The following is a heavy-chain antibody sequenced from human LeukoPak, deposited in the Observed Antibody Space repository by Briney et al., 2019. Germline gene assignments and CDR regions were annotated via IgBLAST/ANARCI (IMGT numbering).Heavy chain of an antibody. J-gene: IGHJ6*03. CDR3: ARHVVVPAYYYYYYMDA. V-gene: IGHV3-7*01. D-gene: IGHD2-2*01. CDR1: GFTFSSYW. Sequence: PGGSLRLSCATSGFTFSSYWMSWVRQAPGKGLEWVANIKQDGSEKYYVDSVKGRFTISRDNAKNSLYLQMNSLRAEDTAVYYCARHVVVPAYYYYYYMDAWGKGTTVTVSS. CDR2: IKQDGSEK.